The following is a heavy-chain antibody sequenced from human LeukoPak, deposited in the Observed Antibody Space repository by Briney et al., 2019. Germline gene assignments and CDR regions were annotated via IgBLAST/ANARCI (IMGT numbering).Heavy chain of an antibody. J-gene: IGHJ4*02. CDR2: ISSSSSTI. D-gene: IGHD3-3*01. CDR3: ARDRRTYYDFWSGYSF. Sequence: GGSLRLSCAASGFTFSSYSMNWVRQAPGKGLEWVSYISSSSSTIYYADSVKGRFNISRDNAKNSLYLQMNSLRAEDTAVYYCARDRRTYYDFWSGYSFWGQGTLVTVSS. CDR1: GFTFSSYS. V-gene: IGHV3-48*01.